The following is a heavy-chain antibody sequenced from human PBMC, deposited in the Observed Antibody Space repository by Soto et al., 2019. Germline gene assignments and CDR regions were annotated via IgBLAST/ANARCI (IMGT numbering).Heavy chain of an antibody. Sequence: SETRSLPGVVAGSCMRYGGFSWSWIRQSPGKGLEWMGCIYHLENTYLHPSCKRRLTISIDRTSNQFSLKLSSLTAADIAVYYCATGDGYASFDYWGQGARETSPQ. J-gene: IGHJ4*02. CDR3: ATGDGYASFDY. D-gene: IGHD2-21*01. CDR2: IYHLENT. CDR1: GSCMRYGGFS. V-gene: IGHV4-30-2*06.